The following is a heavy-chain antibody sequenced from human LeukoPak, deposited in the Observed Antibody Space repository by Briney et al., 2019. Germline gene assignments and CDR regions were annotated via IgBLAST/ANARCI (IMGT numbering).Heavy chain of an antibody. CDR1: GYTFTSYG. CDR3: ARVVLELILTVSFDAFDI. J-gene: IGHJ3*02. V-gene: IGHV1-18*01. CDR2: ISTYNGNT. D-gene: IGHD1-7*01. Sequence: ASVKVSCKASGYTFTSYGISWVRPAPGQGVEWMGWISTYNGNTNYAQKLQGRVTMTTDTSTSTAYMELRSLRSDDTAVYYWARVVLELILTVSFDAFDIWGQGTMVTVSS.